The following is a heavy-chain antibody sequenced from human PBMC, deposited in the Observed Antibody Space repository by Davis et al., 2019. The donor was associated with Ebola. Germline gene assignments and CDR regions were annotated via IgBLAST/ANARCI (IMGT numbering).Heavy chain of an antibody. J-gene: IGHJ6*02. V-gene: IGHV3-74*01. Sequence: PGGSLRLSCVASEFIFSDYWMYWLRQDPGEGLVWVSRINGDATVTNYADSVKGRFTPSRDNARNTLYLQMNSLRPEDTAVYYCVRGSNGWSGMDVWGQGTTVTVSS. D-gene: IGHD6-19*01. CDR2: INGDATVT. CDR1: EFIFSDYW. CDR3: VRGSNGWSGMDV.